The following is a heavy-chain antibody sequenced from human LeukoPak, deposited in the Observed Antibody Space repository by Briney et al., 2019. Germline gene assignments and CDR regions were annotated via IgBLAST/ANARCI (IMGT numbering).Heavy chain of an antibody. Sequence: GGSLRLSCAASGFTVSSNHMSWVRQAPGKGLEWVSVIYSGGSTYYADSVKGRFTISRDNSKNTLYLQMNSLRAEDTAVYYGARDRLSHYYYYYYYMDVWGKGTTVTVSS. CDR2: IYSGGST. V-gene: IGHV3-66*02. CDR1: GFTVSSNH. D-gene: IGHD2-21*02. J-gene: IGHJ6*03. CDR3: ARDRLSHYYYYYYYMDV.